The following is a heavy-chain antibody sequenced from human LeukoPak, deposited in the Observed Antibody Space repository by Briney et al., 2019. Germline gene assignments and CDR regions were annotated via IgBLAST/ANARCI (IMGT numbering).Heavy chain of an antibody. CDR2: LDPEDGET. CDR3: ATLGWELPTFDY. Sequence: ASVKVSCKVSGYTLTELSMHWVRQAPGKGLEWMGGLDPEDGETIYAQKFQGRVTMAEDTSTDTAYMELSSLRSEDTAVYYCATLGWELPTFDYWGQGTLVTVSS. J-gene: IGHJ4*02. V-gene: IGHV1-24*01. D-gene: IGHD1-26*01. CDR1: GYTLTELS.